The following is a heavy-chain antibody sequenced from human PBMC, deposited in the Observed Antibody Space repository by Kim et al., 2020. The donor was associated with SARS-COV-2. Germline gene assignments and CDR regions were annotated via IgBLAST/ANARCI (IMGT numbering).Heavy chain of an antibody. CDR3: ARGFGGVIVHIDY. Sequence: VDSVKGRLTISRDNSKNTLYLQMNSLRAADTAVYYCARGFGGVIVHIDYWGQGTLVTVSS. J-gene: IGHJ4*02. V-gene: IGHV3-30*01. D-gene: IGHD3-16*02.